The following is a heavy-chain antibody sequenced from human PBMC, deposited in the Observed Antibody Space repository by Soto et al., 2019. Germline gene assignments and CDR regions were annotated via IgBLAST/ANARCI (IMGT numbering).Heavy chain of an antibody. Sequence: ASVKVSCKASGYTFTSYGISWVRQAPGQGLEWMGWISAYNGNTNYAQKLQGRVTMTTDTSTSTAYMELRSLRSDDTDVYYCARDRQAFLECLTLVFDPYGQGTLFTVSS. V-gene: IGHV1-18*01. J-gene: IGHJ5*02. CDR2: ISAYNGNT. CDR3: ARDRQAFLECLTLVFDP. D-gene: IGHD3-3*02. CDR1: GYTFTSYG.